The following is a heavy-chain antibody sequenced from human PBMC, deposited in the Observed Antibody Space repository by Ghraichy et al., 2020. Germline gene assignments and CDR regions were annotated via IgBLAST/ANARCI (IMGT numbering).Heavy chain of an antibody. CDR2: IFHSGTT. J-gene: IGHJ6*02. Sequence: SQTLSLTCTVSGGSISSSNYYWAWIRQPPEKGLEWIGSIFHSGTTYYNPSLESRVTISVDTSKNQFSVKLSSVTAADTAVYYCARLFPSPPYYFYYAVDVWGQGTTVTVSS. V-gene: IGHV4-39*01. CDR1: GGSISSSNYY. D-gene: IGHD2/OR15-2a*01. CDR3: ARLFPSPPYYFYYAVDV.